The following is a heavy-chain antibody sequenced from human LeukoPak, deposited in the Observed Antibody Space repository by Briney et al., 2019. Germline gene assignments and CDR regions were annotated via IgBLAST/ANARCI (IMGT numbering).Heavy chain of an antibody. CDR1: GFTFSSYW. CDR3: AKGSPYDSSGYHYYFDY. D-gene: IGHD3-22*01. Sequence: GGSLRLSCAASGFTFSSYWMSWVRQAPGKGLECVSHISRSGSGTYYADSVKGRFTISRDNSKNTLYLQMSSLRAEDTAIYYCAKGSPYDSSGYHYYFDYWGQGTLVTVSS. V-gene: IGHV3-23*01. CDR2: ISRSGSGT. J-gene: IGHJ4*02.